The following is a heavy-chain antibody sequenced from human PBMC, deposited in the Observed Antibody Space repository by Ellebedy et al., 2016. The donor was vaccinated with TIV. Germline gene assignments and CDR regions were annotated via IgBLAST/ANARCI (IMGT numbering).Heavy chain of an antibody. D-gene: IGHD3-22*01. CDR2: IYFSGST. Sequence: MPSETLSLTCGVSGASFSGSYWGWIRKPPGKGLEWIGSIYFSGSTYYNPSLKSRVTTSVYTSKNQFSLKLSSVTAADTAVYYCARHASYYDSSGYSGYYFDYWGQGTLVTVSS. CDR3: ARHASYYDSSGYSGYYFDY. CDR1: GASFSGSY. V-gene: IGHV4-39*01. J-gene: IGHJ4*02.